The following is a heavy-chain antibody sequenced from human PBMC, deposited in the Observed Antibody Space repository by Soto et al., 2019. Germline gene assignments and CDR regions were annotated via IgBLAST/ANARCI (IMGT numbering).Heavy chain of an antibody. V-gene: IGHV3-23*01. D-gene: IGHD2-15*01. Sequence: EVQLLESGGGLVQPGGSLRLSCTASGFTFSNYAMSWVRQAPGKGLEWVSTITGSGDSTNYADSVKGQFVISRENSNNMLYVQMDSLRVEDTAVYYCAKENRRGYCSGGICYGYFDYWGQGTLVSVSS. CDR3: AKENRRGYCSGGICYGYFDY. CDR2: ITGSGDST. CDR1: GFTFSNYA. J-gene: IGHJ4*02.